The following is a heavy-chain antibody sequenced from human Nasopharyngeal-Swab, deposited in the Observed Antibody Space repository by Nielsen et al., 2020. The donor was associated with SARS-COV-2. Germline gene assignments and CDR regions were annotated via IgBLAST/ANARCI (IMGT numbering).Heavy chain of an antibody. CDR3: AASLPYDSSGYYS. Sequence: WVRQAPGQGLEWMGIINPSGGSTSYAQKFQGRVTMTRDTSTSTAYMELSSLRSEDTAVYYCAASLPYDSSGYYSWGQGTLVTVSS. D-gene: IGHD3-22*01. CDR2: INPSGGST. V-gene: IGHV1-46*01. J-gene: IGHJ4*02.